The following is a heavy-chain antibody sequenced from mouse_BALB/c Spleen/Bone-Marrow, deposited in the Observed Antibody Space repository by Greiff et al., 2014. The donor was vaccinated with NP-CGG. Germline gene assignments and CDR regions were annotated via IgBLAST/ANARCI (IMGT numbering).Heavy chain of an antibody. D-gene: IGHD2-4*01. J-gene: IGHJ3*01. Sequence: VKLQESAAELARPGASVKMSCKASGYTFTSYTMHWVKQRPGQGLEWIGYINPSSGYTEYNQKFKDKTALTADKSSSTAYMQLSSLTSEDSAVYYCARDYDYDGGFAYWGQGTLVTVSA. CDR2: INPSSGYT. CDR3: ARDYDYDGGFAY. CDR1: GYTFTSYT. V-gene: IGHV1-4*02.